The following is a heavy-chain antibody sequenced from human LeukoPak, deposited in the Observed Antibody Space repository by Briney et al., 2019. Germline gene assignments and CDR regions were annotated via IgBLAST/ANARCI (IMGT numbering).Heavy chain of an antibody. J-gene: IGHJ4*02. CDR3: ARGRDGYNMYHFDY. CDR2: ISSSGYTI. V-gene: IGHV3-48*03. D-gene: IGHD5-24*01. CDR1: GFTFNSYE. Sequence: GGSLRLSCAASGFTFNSYEMNWVLQAPGKGLEWVAYISSSGYTIHYADSVKGRFTISRDNAKNSLYLQMNSLRAEDTAVYYCARGRDGYNMYHFDYWGQGTLVTVSS.